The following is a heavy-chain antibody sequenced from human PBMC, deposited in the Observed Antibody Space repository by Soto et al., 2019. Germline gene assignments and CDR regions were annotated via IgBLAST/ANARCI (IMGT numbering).Heavy chain of an antibody. D-gene: IGHD5-18*01. Sequence: ASVKVSCKASGGTFSSYAISWVRQAPGQGLEWMGGIIPIFGTANYAQKFQGRVTITADKSTSTAYMELSSLRSEDTAVYYCASRHGYSYGWDYYYGMDVWGQGTTVTVSS. CDR1: GGTFSSYA. V-gene: IGHV1-69*06. CDR2: IIPIFGTA. CDR3: ASRHGYSYGWDYYYGMDV. J-gene: IGHJ6*02.